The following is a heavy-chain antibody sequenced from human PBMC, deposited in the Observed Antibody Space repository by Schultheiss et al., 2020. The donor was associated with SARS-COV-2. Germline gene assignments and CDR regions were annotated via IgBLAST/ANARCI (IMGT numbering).Heavy chain of an antibody. J-gene: IGHJ6*02. CDR1: GGAFSAQS. CDR3: ARSTVNYGMDV. CDR2: ISQSGRT. V-gene: IGHV4-34*01. Sequence: SQTLSLTCGVYGGAFSAQSWTWIRQPPGKGLEWIGEISQSGRTNYNPSLKSRVTISVDTSKNQFSLKLSSVTAADTAVYYCARSTVNYGMDVWGQGTTVTVSS. D-gene: IGHD4-11*01.